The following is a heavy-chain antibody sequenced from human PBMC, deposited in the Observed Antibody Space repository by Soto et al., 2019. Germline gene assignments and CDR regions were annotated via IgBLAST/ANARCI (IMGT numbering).Heavy chain of an antibody. V-gene: IGHV3-23*01. CDR3: ATVMSTVTTHDYYYGMDV. CDR2: ISGRGGST. CDR1: GFTFSSYA. J-gene: IGHJ6*02. Sequence: EVQLLESGGGLVQPGGSLRLSCAASGFTFSSYAMSWVRQAPGKGLEWVSAISGRGGSTYYADSVKGRFTISRDNAKNTLSLQMNSLRAEDTAVYYCATVMSTVTTHDYYYGMDVWGQGNTVTFSS. D-gene: IGHD4-17*01.